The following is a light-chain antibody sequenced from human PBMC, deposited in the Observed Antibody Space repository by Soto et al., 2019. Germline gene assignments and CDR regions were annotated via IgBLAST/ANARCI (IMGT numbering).Light chain of an antibody. CDR1: QYIYNY. J-gene: IGKJ4*01. Sequence: DIQMTQSPSSRSASVEDRVTITCRASQYIYNYLSWYQQKPGKAPKXMIYDASSLQSGVPPRFSGSGSGTDCTLSINSLQPEDVATYYCQQTYSTPLTLGGGTKVDIK. V-gene: IGKV1-39*01. CDR2: DAS. CDR3: QQTYSTPLT.